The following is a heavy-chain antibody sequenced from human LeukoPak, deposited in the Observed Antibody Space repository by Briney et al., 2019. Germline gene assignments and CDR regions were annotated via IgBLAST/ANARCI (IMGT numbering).Heavy chain of an antibody. J-gene: IGHJ4*02. V-gene: IGHV4-61*01. CDR3: ARGSFLYYFDS. CDR1: GDSISDSISSYY. CDR2: IYYSGST. Sequence: SETLSLTCTVSGDSISDSISSYYWSWIRQPPGKGLEWIGYIYYSGSTSYNPSLKSRITISLDTSKNQFSLRLSSVTTADMAVYYCARGSFLYYFDSWGQGTLVTVSS. D-gene: IGHD3-16*02.